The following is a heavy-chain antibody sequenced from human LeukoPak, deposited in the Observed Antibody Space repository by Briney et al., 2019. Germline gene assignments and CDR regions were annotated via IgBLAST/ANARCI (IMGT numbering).Heavy chain of an antibody. D-gene: IGHD3-10*01. CDR1: GVSISSYY. J-gene: IGHJ4*02. CDR3: ARSTELWFGELLWGYFDY. V-gene: IGHV4-59*01. CDR2: IYYSGST. Sequence: SETLSLTCTVSGVSISSYYWSWLRQPPGKGLEWLGYIYYSGSTNYNPSLKSRVTISVDTSKNQFSLKLSSVTAADTAVYYCARSTELWFGELLWGYFDYWGQGTLVTVSS.